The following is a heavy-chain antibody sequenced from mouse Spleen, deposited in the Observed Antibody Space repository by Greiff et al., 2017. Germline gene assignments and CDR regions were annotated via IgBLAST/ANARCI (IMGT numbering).Heavy chain of an antibody. CDR1: GYTFTSYW. Sequence: VQLQQPGAELVRPGSSVKLSCKASGYTFTSYWMHWVKQRPIQGLEWIGNIDPSDSETHYNQKFKDKATLTVDKSSSTAYMQLSSLTSEDSAVYYCARTYYRYDVDYAMDYWGQGTSVTVSS. CDR2: IDPSDSET. D-gene: IGHD2-14*01. J-gene: IGHJ4*01. V-gene: IGHV1-52*01. CDR3: ARTYYRYDVDYAMDY.